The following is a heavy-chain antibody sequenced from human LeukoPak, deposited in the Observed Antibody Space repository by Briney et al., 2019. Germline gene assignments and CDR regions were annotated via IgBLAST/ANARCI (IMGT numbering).Heavy chain of an antibody. CDR1: GGSFSGYY. D-gene: IGHD2-2*01. CDR3: ARGRRGVVVPAARKNWFDP. CDR2: INHSGST. Sequence: SETLSLTCAVYGGSFSGYYWSWIRQPPGKGLEWIWEINHSGSTNYNPSLKSRVNISVDTSKNQFSLKLSSVTAADTAVYYCARGRRGVVVPAARKNWFDPWGQGTLVTVSS. J-gene: IGHJ5*02. V-gene: IGHV4-34*01.